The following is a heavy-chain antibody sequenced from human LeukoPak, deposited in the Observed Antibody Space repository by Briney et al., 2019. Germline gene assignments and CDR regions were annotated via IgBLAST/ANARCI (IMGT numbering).Heavy chain of an antibody. CDR1: GFTFSFYM. CDR2: ICTSSSHI. J-gene: IGHJ4*02. CDR3: ARDDNWNDKPFDL. Sequence: GGSLRFSCTASGFTFSFYMMNWVRQAPGKGLEWVSSICTSSSHIYNADSLKGRFTVSRDNAKNSLYLQMNNLRAEDTAVYYCARDDNWNDKPFDLWGPGTLVT. D-gene: IGHD1-20*01. V-gene: IGHV3-21*01.